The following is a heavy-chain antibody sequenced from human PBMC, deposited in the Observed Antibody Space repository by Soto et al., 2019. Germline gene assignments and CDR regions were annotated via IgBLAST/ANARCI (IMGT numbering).Heavy chain of an antibody. Sequence: GGSLRLSCAASGFTFSSYAMSWVREAPGKGLEWVSAISGSGCSTYYADSVKGRFTISRDNSKNTLYLQMNSLRAEDTAVYYCAKVTSDDYVWGSYRYFDYWGQGTLVTVSS. CDR1: GFTFSSYA. CDR3: AKVTSDDYVWGSYRYFDY. CDR2: ISGSGCST. D-gene: IGHD3-16*02. V-gene: IGHV3-23*01. J-gene: IGHJ4*02.